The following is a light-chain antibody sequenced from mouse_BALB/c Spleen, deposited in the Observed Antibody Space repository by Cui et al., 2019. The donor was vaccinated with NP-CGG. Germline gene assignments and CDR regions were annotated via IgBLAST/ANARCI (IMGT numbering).Light chain of an antibody. CDR2: GTN. CDR1: TGAVTTSNY. CDR3: ALWYSNHWV. Sequence: QAVVTQDSALTTSPGETVTLTCCSSTGAVTTSNYANWVQEKPDHLFTGLIGGTNNRAPGVPARFSGSLIGDKAALTITGAQTEDEAIYFCALWYSNHWVFGGGTKLTVL. J-gene: IGLJ1*01. V-gene: IGLV1*01.